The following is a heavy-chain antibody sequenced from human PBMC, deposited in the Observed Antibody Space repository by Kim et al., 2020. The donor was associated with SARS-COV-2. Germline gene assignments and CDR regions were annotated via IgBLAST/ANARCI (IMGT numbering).Heavy chain of an antibody. J-gene: IGHJ6*02. CDR3: AGEVRYGSGCYYTYYYGMDV. D-gene: IGHD3-10*01. CDR1: GFTVSSNY. V-gene: IGHV3-53*01. CDR2: IYSGGST. Sequence: GGSLRLSCAASGFTVSSNYMSWVRQAPGKGLEWVSVIYSGGSTYYADSVKGRFTISRDNSKNTLYLQMNSRRAEEKAVYYCAGEVRYGSGCYYTYYYGMDVWGQGTTVTVSS.